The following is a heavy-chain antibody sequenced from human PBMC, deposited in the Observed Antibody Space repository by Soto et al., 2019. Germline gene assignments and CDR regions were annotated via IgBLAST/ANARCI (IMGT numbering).Heavy chain of an antibody. V-gene: IGHV5-10-1*01. CDR3: ARQGRIAAATINYYYYYGMDV. CDR2: IDPSDSYT. D-gene: IGHD6-13*01. CDR1: GYSFTSYW. J-gene: IGHJ6*02. Sequence: PGESLKISCXGSGYSFTSYWISWVRQMPGKGLEWMGRIDPSDSYTNYSPSFQGHVTISADKSISTAYLQWSSLKASDTAMYYCARQGRIAAATINYYYYYGMDVWGQGTTVTVSS.